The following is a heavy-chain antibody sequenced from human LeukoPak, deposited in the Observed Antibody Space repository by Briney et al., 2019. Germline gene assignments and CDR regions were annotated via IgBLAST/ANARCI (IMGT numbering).Heavy chain of an antibody. V-gene: IGHV4-61*08. CDR2: IYYSGST. Sequence: PSETLSLTCAVSGGSISSGGYSWSWIRQPPGKGLEWIGYIYYSGSTNYNPSLKSRVTISVDTSKNQFSLKLSSVTAADTAVYYCAREYYYDSSGYYLSGRAFDIWGQGTMVTVSS. D-gene: IGHD3-22*01. J-gene: IGHJ3*02. CDR1: GGSISSGGYS. CDR3: AREYYYDSSGYYLSGRAFDI.